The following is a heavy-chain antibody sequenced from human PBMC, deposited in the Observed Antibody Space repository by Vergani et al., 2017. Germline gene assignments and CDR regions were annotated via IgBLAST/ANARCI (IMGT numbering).Heavy chain of an antibody. CDR2: ISYDGSNK. D-gene: IGHD4-17*01. Sequence: QVQLVESGGGVVQPGRSLRLSCAASGFTFSSYGMHWVRQAPGKGLEWVAVISYDGSNKYYADSVKGRFTISRDNSKNTLYLKMNSLRAEDTAVYYCAKDIRDYGDYQGGAFDIWGQGTMVTVSS. CDR3: AKDIRDYGDYQGGAFDI. CDR1: GFTFSSYG. J-gene: IGHJ3*02. V-gene: IGHV3-30*18.